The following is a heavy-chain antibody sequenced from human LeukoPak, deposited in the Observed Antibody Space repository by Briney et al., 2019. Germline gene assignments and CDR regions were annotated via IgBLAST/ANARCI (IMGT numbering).Heavy chain of an antibody. V-gene: IGHV3-30*18. CDR2: ISYDGSNK. Sequence: GGSLRLSCAASGFTFSSYGMHWVRQAPGKGLEWVAVISYDGSNKYYADSVKGRFTISRDNSKNTLYLQMNSLRAEDTAVYYCAKSGASSSWCFDYWGQGTLVTVS. D-gene: IGHD6-13*01. CDR1: GFTFSSYG. CDR3: AKSGASSSWCFDY. J-gene: IGHJ4*02.